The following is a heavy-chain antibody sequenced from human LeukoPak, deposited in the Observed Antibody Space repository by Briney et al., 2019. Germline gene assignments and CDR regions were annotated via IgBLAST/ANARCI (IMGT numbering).Heavy chain of an antibody. CDR2: IYYSGST. Sequence: SETLSLTCTVSGGSISSYYWSWIRQPPGKGLEWIGYIYYSGSTNYNPSLKSRVTISVDTFKNQFSLKLSSVTAADTAVYYCARDLGIGTWFDPWGQGTLVTVSS. CDR1: GGSISSYY. J-gene: IGHJ5*02. V-gene: IGHV4-59*01. D-gene: IGHD6-13*01. CDR3: ARDLGIGTWFDP.